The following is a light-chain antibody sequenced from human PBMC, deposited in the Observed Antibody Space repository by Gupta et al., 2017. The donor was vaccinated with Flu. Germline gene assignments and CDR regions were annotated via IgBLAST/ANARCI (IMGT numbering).Light chain of an antibody. Sequence: EIVMTQSPATLSVSPGERATLSCRASQSVSSNLAWYQQKPGQAPRLLSYGASNRATGIPDRFSGSGSGTEFTLTISSRQSEDFAVYYCQQDNNLRTFGQGTKVEIK. CDR2: GAS. V-gene: IGKV3-15*01. CDR3: QQDNNLRT. CDR1: QSVSSN. J-gene: IGKJ1*01.